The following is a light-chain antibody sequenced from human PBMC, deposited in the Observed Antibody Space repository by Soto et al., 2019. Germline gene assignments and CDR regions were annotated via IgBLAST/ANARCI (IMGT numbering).Light chain of an antibody. Sequence: EIVLTQSPGTLSLSPGERATLSCRASQTVSSNFLAWYQQKPGLAPRLLIYGASTRAPGIPNRFSGGGSGTDFTLTINRLEPEDFGVYYCQQYGNSPRTFGQGSKVEI. CDR1: QTVSSNF. V-gene: IGKV3-20*01. CDR3: QQYGNSPRT. J-gene: IGKJ1*01. CDR2: GAS.